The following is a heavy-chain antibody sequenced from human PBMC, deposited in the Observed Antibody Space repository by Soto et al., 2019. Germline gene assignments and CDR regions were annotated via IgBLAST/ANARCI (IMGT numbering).Heavy chain of an antibody. Sequence: GGSLRLSCAASGFTFSSYAMSWVRQAPGKGLEWVSAISGSGGSTYYADSVKGRFTISRDNSKNTLYLQMNSLRAEDTAVYYCAKGGLWFGELLLALYYFDYWGQGTLVTSPQ. J-gene: IGHJ4*02. CDR2: ISGSGGST. CDR3: AKGGLWFGELLLALYYFDY. D-gene: IGHD3-10*01. CDR1: GFTFSSYA. V-gene: IGHV3-23*01.